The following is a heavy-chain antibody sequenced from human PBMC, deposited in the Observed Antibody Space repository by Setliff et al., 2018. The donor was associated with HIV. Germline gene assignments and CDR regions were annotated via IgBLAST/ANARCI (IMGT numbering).Heavy chain of an antibody. V-gene: IGHV4-61*02. J-gene: IGHJ4*02. Sequence: SETLSLTCTVSGGSISSGSYYWSWIRQPAGKGLEWIGRIYTSGSTNYNPSLKSRVTISVDTSRNQLSLKLSSVTAADTAVYYCARQGAGYSDDYWGQGTLVTVSS. CDR1: GGSISSGSYY. CDR3: ARQGAGYSDDY. CDR2: IYTSGST. D-gene: IGHD5-18*01.